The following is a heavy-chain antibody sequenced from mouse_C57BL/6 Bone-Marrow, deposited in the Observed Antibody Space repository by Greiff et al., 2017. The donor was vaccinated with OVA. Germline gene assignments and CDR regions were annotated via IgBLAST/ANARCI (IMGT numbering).Heavy chain of an antibody. Sequence: DVKLVESGGGLVQPGGSLKLSCAASGFTFSDYYMYWVRQTPEKRLEWVAYISNGGGSTYYPDPVKGRFTISRDHAKNTLYLQMCRLKSDDTSMSSCSQRFIPTVVADWYFDVWGTGTTVTVSS. D-gene: IGHD1-1*01. CDR1: GFTFSDYY. J-gene: IGHJ1*03. V-gene: IGHV5-12*01. CDR2: ISNGGGST. CDR3: SQRFIPTVVADWYFDV.